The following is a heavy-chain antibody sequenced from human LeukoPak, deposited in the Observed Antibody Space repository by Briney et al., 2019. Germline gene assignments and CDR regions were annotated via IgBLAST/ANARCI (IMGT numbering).Heavy chain of an antibody. CDR3: ARGSYYGSGSYYY. V-gene: IGHV3-23*01. CDR2: IPDGSSNT. D-gene: IGHD3-10*01. Sequence: GGSLRLSCAASGFTFSSYAMSWVRQTPGKGLEWVSTIPDGSSNTYYADSVKGRFTISRDNSKNTLYLQMNSLRAEDTAVYYCARGSYYGSGSYYYWGQGTLVTVSS. J-gene: IGHJ4*02. CDR1: GFTFSSYA.